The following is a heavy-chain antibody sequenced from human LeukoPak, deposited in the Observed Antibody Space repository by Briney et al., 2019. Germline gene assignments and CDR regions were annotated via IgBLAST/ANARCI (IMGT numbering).Heavy chain of an antibody. CDR2: INHSGST. J-gene: IGHJ4*02. V-gene: IGHV4-34*01. Sequence: SETLSLTCAVYGGSFSGYYWSWTRQPPGKGLDWIGEINHSGSTNYNPSLKSRVTISVDTSKNQFSLKLSSVTAADTAVYYCARGIYYDSSGPDYWGQGTLVTVSS. CDR1: GGSFSGYY. D-gene: IGHD3-22*01. CDR3: ARGIYYDSSGPDY.